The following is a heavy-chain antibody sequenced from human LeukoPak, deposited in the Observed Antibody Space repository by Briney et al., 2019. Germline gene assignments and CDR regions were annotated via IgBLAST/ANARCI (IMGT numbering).Heavy chain of an antibody. J-gene: IGHJ2*01. Sequence: PSETLSLTCAVYGGSFSGYYWSWTRQPPGKGLEWLGEINHSGRTNYNPSLKSRVTISVHSSKNQFSLRLSVVTAADTAVYYCARSLGYCRGGTCSERYFVLWGRRTMVTVSS. V-gene: IGHV4-34*01. CDR2: INHSGRT. CDR1: GGSFSGYY. CDR3: ARSLGYCRGGTCSERYFVL. D-gene: IGHD2-15*01.